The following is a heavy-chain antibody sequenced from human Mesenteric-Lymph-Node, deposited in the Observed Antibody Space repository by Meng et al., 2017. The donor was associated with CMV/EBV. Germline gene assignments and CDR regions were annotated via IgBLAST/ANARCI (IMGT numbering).Heavy chain of an antibody. CDR1: YD. J-gene: IGHJ4*02. CDR3: ARGPHLELRYFDWLSPYYFDY. V-gene: IGHV1-8*01. CDR2: MNPNSGST. Sequence: YDINWVRQATGQGLGWMGWMNPNSGSTGYAQKFQGGVTMTRNTSISTAYMELSSLRSEDTAVYYCARGPHLELRYFDWLSPYYFDYWGQGTLVTVSS. D-gene: IGHD3-9*01.